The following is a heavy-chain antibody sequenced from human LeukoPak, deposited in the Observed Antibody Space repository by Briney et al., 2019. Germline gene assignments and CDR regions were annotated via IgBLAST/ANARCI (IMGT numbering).Heavy chain of an antibody. CDR1: AYSFPTYW. Sequence: PGESLRISCEGSAYSFPTYWIGWVRQMPGKGLEWMGIVNPADSAVLYGPSFQGQVTISADKSISTAYLQWSSLKASDTGMYYCAGLWRTCADGVCFGAGPYASWGQGTLVTVSS. J-gene: IGHJ4*02. V-gene: IGHV5-51*01. CDR2: VNPADSAV. D-gene: IGHD2-8*01. CDR3: AGLWRTCADGVCFGAGPYAS.